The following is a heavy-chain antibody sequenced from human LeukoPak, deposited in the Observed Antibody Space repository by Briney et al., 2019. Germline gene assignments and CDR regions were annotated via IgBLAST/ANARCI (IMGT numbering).Heavy chain of an antibody. J-gene: IGHJ6*02. Sequence: GGSLRLSCAASGFVFSSYVMHWVRQAPGKGLEGVAVIRYDGSKYYADSVKGRFTISRDNSKNTLYLQMNSLRGEDTAVYYCAKDRGFGELLSDYFYDYVMDVWGQGTTVTVSS. D-gene: IGHD3-10*01. V-gene: IGHV3-30*02. CDR3: AKDRGFGELLSDYFYDYVMDV. CDR1: GFVFSSYV. CDR2: IRYDGSK.